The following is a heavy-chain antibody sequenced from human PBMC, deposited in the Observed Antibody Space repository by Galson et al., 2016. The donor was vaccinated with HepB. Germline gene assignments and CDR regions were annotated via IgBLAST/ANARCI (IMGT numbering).Heavy chain of an antibody. Sequence: SLRLSCAASGFSFSDYHMSWIRQAPGKGLEWISYISSSGATIYYADSLKGRFTISRDNAENSLYLHINNLRAEDTAVYYCARDYGSYWGQGTLVTVSS. CDR3: ARDYGSY. J-gene: IGHJ4*02. D-gene: IGHD4-17*01. CDR2: ISSSGATI. CDR1: GFSFSDYH. V-gene: IGHV3-11*01.